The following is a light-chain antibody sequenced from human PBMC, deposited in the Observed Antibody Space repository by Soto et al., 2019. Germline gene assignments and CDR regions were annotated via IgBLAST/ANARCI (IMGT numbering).Light chain of an antibody. J-gene: IGKJ2*01. Sequence: DIPMTQSPSSLSASVGDRVTITCRASQSISTYLNWYQQKPGKAPKVLIYAASSLQSGVPSRFSGSGSGTDFTLTISSLQPEDFAAYYCQQSYSTPYIFGQGTKLEIK. CDR3: QQSYSTPYI. V-gene: IGKV1-39*01. CDR2: AAS. CDR1: QSISTY.